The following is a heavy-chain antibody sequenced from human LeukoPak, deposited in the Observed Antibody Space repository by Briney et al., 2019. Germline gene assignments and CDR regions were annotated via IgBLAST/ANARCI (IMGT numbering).Heavy chain of an antibody. Sequence: PGGSLRLSCKGSGYSFTSYWIGWVRQMPGKGLEWMGTIYPGDSDTRYSPSFQGQVTISADKSISTAYLQWSSLKASDTAMYYCARSGFSIFGVVNQFDPWGQGTLVTVSS. V-gene: IGHV5-51*01. CDR1: GYSFTSYW. CDR3: ARSGFSIFGVVNQFDP. J-gene: IGHJ5*02. D-gene: IGHD3-3*01. CDR2: IYPGDSDT.